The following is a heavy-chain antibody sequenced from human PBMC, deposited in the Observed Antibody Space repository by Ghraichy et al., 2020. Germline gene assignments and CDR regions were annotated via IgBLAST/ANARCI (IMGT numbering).Heavy chain of an antibody. CDR3: AKVHSSGWYQVKSGPFDY. CDR2: ISGSGINT. V-gene: IGHV3-23*01. Sequence: GESLNISCAASGFTFSSYAMSWVRQAPGKGLEWVSAISGSGINTYYADSVKGRFTISRDNSKNTLYLLMNSLRAEDTAVYYCAKVHSSGWYQVKSGPFDYWGQGTLVTGSS. D-gene: IGHD6-13*01. J-gene: IGHJ4*02. CDR1: GFTFSSYA.